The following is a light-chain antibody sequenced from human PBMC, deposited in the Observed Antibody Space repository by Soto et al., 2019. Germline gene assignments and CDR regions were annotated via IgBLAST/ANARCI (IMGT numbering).Light chain of an antibody. CDR1: QSVSSSY. J-gene: IGKJ1*01. V-gene: IGKV3-20*01. CDR3: QQYGSSPTWT. CDR2: GAS. Sequence: IVLTPSPGTLSLSPAERATLSCRASQSVSSSYLAWYQQKPGQPPRLLIYGASSRATGIPDRFSGSGSGTEFTLTISRLEHGDFAVYYCQQYGSSPTWTFGQGTKVDIK.